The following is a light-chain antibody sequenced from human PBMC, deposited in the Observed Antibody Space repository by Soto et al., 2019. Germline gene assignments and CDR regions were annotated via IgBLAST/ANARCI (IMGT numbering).Light chain of an antibody. V-gene: IGKV3-15*01. Sequence: EIVMTQTTVTLSVSPGERVTLSCRTSQSVSSNLAWYQQKPGQAPRLLISGTSTRATGVPARFSGSGSVTEFTLTISSLQSEDFAVYYCQQYDNWPLTFGGGTKVDIK. J-gene: IGKJ4*01. CDR2: GTS. CDR3: QQYDNWPLT. CDR1: QSVSSN.